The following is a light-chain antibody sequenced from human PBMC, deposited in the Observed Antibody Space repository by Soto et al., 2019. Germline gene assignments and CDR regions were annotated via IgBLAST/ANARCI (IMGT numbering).Light chain of an antibody. CDR2: GAS. Sequence: EIVLTQSPGTLSLSPGERATLSCRASQSVSSSYLAWYQQKPGQAPRLLLYGASTRATGIPARFSASGSGTDFTLTISSLQSEDFAVYYCQQYNNWLITFGQGTRLEIK. J-gene: IGKJ5*01. CDR1: QSVSSSY. V-gene: IGKV3-15*01. CDR3: QQYNNWLIT.